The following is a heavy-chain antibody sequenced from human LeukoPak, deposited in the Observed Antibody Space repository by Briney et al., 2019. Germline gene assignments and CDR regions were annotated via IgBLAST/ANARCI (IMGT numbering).Heavy chain of an antibody. V-gene: IGHV3-7*03. D-gene: IGHD2-2*01. CDR2: IKQDGSEK. CDR1: GFTFSSYW. J-gene: IGHJ4*02. CDR3: ARGLITVVPAASIGY. Sequence: GGSLRLSCAASGFTFSSYWMSWVRQAPGKGLEWVANIKQDGSEKYYVDSVKGRFTISRDNAKNSLYLQMNSLRAEDTALYYCARGLITVVPAASIGYWGQGTLVTVSS.